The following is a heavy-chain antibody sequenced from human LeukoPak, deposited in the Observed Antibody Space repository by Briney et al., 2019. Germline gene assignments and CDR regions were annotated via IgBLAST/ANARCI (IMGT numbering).Heavy chain of an antibody. CDR3: AKDLSPARRRDWFDP. CDR1: GFTFSSYG. J-gene: IGHJ5*02. D-gene: IGHD3-16*02. V-gene: IGHV3-30*18. CDR2: ISYDGSNK. Sequence: GGSLRLSCAASGFTFSSYGMHWVRQAPGKGLEWVAAISYDGSNKYYADSVKGRFTISRDNSKNTLYLQMNSLRAEDTAVYYCAKDLSPARRRDWFDPWGQGTLVTVSS.